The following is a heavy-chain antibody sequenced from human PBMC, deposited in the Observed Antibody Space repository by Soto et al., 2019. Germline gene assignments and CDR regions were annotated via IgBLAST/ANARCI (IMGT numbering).Heavy chain of an antibody. CDR1: GGSISSGGYY. J-gene: IGHJ4*02. CDR3: ARGGYCSGGSCYGSDY. Sequence: QVQLQESGPGLVKPSQTLSLTCTVSGGSISSGGYYWSWIRQHPGKGLEWIGSIYYSGSTYYNPSLKSRVTISVDTSKNQFSLKLSSVTAADTAVYYCARGGYCSGGSCYGSDYWGQGTLVTVSS. V-gene: IGHV4-31*03. D-gene: IGHD2-15*01. CDR2: IYYSGST.